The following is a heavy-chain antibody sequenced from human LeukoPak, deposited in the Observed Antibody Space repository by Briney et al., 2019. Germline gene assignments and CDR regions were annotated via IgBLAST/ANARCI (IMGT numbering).Heavy chain of an antibody. J-gene: IGHJ4*02. D-gene: IGHD2-2*01. CDR1: GGSFSGYY. V-gene: IGHV4-34*01. CDR2: INHSGST. Sequence: SETLSLTCAVYGGSFSGYYWSWIRQPPGKGLEWIGEINHSGSTNYNPSLKSRVTISVDTSKNQFSLKLSSVTAADTAVYYCASSPLRYCSRPSCHGRLDYWDQGTLVTVSS. CDR3: ASSPLRYCSRPSCHGRLDY.